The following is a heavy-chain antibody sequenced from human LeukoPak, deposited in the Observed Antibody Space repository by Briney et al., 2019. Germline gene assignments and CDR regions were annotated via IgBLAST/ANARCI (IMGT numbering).Heavy chain of an antibody. Sequence: SETLSLTCAVSSYSISSGYYWAWIRQPPGKGLERIGTIYHSGSTYCNPSLKSRVTMSVDTSKNQFSLRLSSVTAADTALYYCARHPDYWGQGTLVTVSS. CDR2: IYHSGST. CDR3: ARHPDY. J-gene: IGHJ4*02. V-gene: IGHV4-38-2*01. CDR1: SYSISSGYY.